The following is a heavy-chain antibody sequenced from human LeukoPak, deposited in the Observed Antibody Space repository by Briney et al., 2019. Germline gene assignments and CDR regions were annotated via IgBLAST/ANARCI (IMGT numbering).Heavy chain of an antibody. Sequence: PGGAPRLSRAASGFTFCSYALSWGRQAPGEGLGWGSPISDSGGSTQYEDSVKGRFTISRDNSKNTLYLQMNSLRVEDTAVYYCAKGSSNWLDHYYFDFWGQGTLVTVSS. CDR1: GFTFCSYA. J-gene: IGHJ4*02. V-gene: IGHV3-23*01. CDR2: ISDSGGST. D-gene: IGHD6-13*01. CDR3: AKGSSNWLDHYYFDF.